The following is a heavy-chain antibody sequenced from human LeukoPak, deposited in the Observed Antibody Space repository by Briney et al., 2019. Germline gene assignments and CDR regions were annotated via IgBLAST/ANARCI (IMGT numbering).Heavy chain of an antibody. D-gene: IGHD5-18*01. CDR2: IYPGDSDT. V-gene: IGHV5-51*01. Sequence: GESLKISCKGSGYSFTSYWIGWVRQMPGKGLERMGIIYPGDSDTRYSPSFQGQVTISADKSISTAYLQWSSLKASDTAMYYCARLSVDTAMGGAFDIWGQGTMVTVSS. CDR1: GYSFTSYW. J-gene: IGHJ3*02. CDR3: ARLSVDTAMGGAFDI.